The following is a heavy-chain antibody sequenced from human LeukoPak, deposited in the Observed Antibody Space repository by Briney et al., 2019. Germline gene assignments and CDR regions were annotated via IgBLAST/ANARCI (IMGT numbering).Heavy chain of an antibody. CDR3: AKDIGGSSWYRLPLINYFDY. V-gene: IGHV3-9*01. CDR1: GFTFDDYA. D-gene: IGHD6-13*01. J-gene: IGHJ4*02. Sequence: GRSLRLSCAASGFTFDDYAMHWVRQAPGKGLEWVSGISWNSGSIGYADSVKGRFTISRDNAKNSLYLQMNSLRAEDTALYYCAKDIGGSSWYRLPLINYFDYWGQGTLVTVSS. CDR2: ISWNSGSI.